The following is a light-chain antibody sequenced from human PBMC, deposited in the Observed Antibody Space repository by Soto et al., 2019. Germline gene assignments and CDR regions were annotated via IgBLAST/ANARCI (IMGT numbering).Light chain of an antibody. CDR1: SSDVGGYNF. CDR2: EVN. CDR3: SSYTTSSTVL. Sequence: QSALTQPASVSGSPGQSITISCTRTSSDVGGYNFVSWYQQHPGKVPRLIIYEVNKRPSGVSNRFSGSKSGNTASLTISGLQAEDEADYYCSSYTTSSTVLFGGGTKLTVL. J-gene: IGLJ2*01. V-gene: IGLV2-14*01.